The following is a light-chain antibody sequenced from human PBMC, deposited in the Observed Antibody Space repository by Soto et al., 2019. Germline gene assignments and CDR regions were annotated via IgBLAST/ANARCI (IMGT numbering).Light chain of an antibody. J-gene: IGKJ1*01. CDR1: QGLVYSDGNTF. V-gene: IGKV2-30*01. Sequence: DVVMTQSPLSLSVTLGQTASISCRSSQGLVYSDGNTFLNWFHQRPGQSPRRLIYQVSNRDSGVPDRFSGSGSGTDYTLTISRVEAEDVWIYYCVQGTHWPWTFGQGTKVEIK. CDR2: QVS. CDR3: VQGTHWPWT.